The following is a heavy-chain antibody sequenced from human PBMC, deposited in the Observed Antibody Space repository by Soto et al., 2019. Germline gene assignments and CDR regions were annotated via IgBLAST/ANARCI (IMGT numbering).Heavy chain of an antibody. CDR1: GYTFTSYG. CDR3: ARDLYYGSGSPHAPYYYYGMDV. Sequence: ASVKVSCKASGYTFTSYGISWVRQAPGQGLEWMGWISAYNGNTNYAQKLQGRVTMTTDTSTSTAYMELSSLRSEDTAVYYCARDLYYGSGSPHAPYYYYGMDVWGQGTTVTVSS. CDR2: ISAYNGNT. V-gene: IGHV1-18*01. D-gene: IGHD3-10*01. J-gene: IGHJ6*02.